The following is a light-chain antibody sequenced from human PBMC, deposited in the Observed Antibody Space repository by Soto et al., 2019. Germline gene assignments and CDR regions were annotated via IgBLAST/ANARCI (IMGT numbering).Light chain of an antibody. J-gene: IGLJ1*01. CDR2: DDS. V-gene: IGLV3-21*02. CDR3: QVWDGSSDHPSYV. CDR1: KIGSKS. Sequence: SYELTQPPSVSVAPGQSARITCGGNKIGSKSVHWYQQKTGQAPVLVVYDDSDRPSGIPERFSGANSGNTATLTISRVEAGDEADYYCQVWDGSSDHPSYVFGTGTKLTVL.